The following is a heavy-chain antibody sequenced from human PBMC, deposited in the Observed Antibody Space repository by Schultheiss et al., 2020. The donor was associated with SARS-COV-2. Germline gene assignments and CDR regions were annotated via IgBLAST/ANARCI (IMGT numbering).Heavy chain of an antibody. J-gene: IGHJ2*01. V-gene: IGHV3-21*01. D-gene: IGHD2-21*01. CDR2: ISSSSSYI. Sequence: GGSLRLSCAASGFTFSSYEMNWVRQAPGKGLEWVSSISSSSSYIYYADSVKGRFTISRDNAKNSLYLQMNSLRAEDTAVYYCARAMGVNYWYFDLWGRGTLVTVSS. CDR1: GFTFSSYE. CDR3: ARAMGVNYWYFDL.